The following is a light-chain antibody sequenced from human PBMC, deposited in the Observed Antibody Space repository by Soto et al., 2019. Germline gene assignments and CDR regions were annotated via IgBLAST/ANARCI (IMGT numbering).Light chain of an antibody. V-gene: IGKV1-33*01. CDR2: DAS. CDR3: QQYDNLPR. CDR1: QDISNY. J-gene: IGKJ5*01. Sequence: IQMTQSPSSLSASVGDRVTIACQASQDISNYLNWYQQKPGKAPKLLIYDASNLETGVPSRFSGSGSGTDFTFTISSLQPEDIATYYCQQYDNLPRFGGGTRLEIK.